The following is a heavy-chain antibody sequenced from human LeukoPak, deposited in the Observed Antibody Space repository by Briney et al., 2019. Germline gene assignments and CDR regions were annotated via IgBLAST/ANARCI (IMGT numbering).Heavy chain of an antibody. CDR2: IYYTGTT. V-gene: IGHV4-59*11. Sequence: SETLSLTCTVGGGSLSGHYWGWIRQPPGKGLELVGHIYYTGTTFYNPSLNSRITITLDTSRNQFSLRLTSVIAADTAVYYCARCSGGCSTASCYLTNWGQGTLVTVSS. J-gene: IGHJ4*02. CDR3: ARCSGGCSTASCYLTN. D-gene: IGHD2-2*01. CDR1: GGSLSGHY.